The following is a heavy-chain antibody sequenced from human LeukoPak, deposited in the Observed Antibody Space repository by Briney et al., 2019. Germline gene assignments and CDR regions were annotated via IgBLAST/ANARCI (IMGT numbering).Heavy chain of an antibody. V-gene: IGHV3-7*01. J-gene: IGHJ1*01. CDR1: GFTFNRCR. Sequence: GGSLRLSCVVSGFTFNRCRMNWVRQAPGKGLEWVAHINPDGRDTYYVDSVKGRFTIPRDNAQNSMYLQMNSLRVEDTAVYYCTSWGDTTAEYFQRWGQGTLVTVSS. CDR3: TSWGDTTAEYFQR. D-gene: IGHD2-21*02. CDR2: INPDGRDT.